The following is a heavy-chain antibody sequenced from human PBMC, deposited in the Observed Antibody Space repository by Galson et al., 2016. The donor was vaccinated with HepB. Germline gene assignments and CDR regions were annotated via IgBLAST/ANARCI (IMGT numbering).Heavy chain of an antibody. J-gene: IGHJ5*02. V-gene: IGHV7-4-1*02. CDR2: INTNTGNP. CDR3: ATGNSGWYNRLDP. Sequence: CKASGYTFTSYGMNWVRQAPGQGLEWMGWINTNTGNPTYAQGFTGRFVFSLDTSVSTAYLQITSLKAEDTAVYYCATGNSGWYNRLDPWGQGTLVTVSS. CDR1: GYTFTSYG. D-gene: IGHD6-19*01.